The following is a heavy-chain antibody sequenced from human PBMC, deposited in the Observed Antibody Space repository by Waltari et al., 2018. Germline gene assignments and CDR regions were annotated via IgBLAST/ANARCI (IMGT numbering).Heavy chain of an antibody. D-gene: IGHD2-2*01. CDR2: INPNSGGK. V-gene: IGHV1-2*06. CDR1: GYTFTGYY. CDR3: ARDYCSSISCVFDY. J-gene: IGHJ4*02. Sequence: QVQLVQSGAEVKKPGASVKVSCKASGYTFTGYYMHWVRQAPGQGLEWMGRINPNSGGKNYAQKFQGRVTMTRDTSISTVYMELSRLTSDDTAMYYCARDYCSSISCVFDYWGQGTLVTVSS.